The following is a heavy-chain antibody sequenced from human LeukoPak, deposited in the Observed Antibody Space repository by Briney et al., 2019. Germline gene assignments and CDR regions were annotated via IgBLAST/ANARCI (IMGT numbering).Heavy chain of an antibody. CDR2: MRSKGSGHAT. CDR1: GFIIRDSA. Sequence: GGSLRLSCAASGFIIRDSAMHWVRQASGKGLEWLGHMRSKGSGHATVYPASVKGRFTISRDDSKNMAYLQMNSLKTEDTAVYYCTRLGGNYDYWGQGTLVTVSS. V-gene: IGHV3-73*01. D-gene: IGHD4-23*01. CDR3: TRLGGNYDY. J-gene: IGHJ4*02.